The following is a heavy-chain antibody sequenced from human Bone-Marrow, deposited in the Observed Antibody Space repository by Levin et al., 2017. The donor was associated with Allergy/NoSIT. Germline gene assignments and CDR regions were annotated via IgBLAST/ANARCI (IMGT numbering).Heavy chain of an antibody. CDR3: ARVRRGIVASTGFDY. CDR1: GGTFNSHA. Sequence: SVKVSCKTFGGTFNSHAFAWVRQAPGQGLEWLGGIVPAYGTPNHAQKFQDRITFTADKSTSTVYMELSSLTSADTAIYYCARVRRGIVASTGFDYWGQGTLMTVSS. V-gene: IGHV1-69*06. D-gene: IGHD1-26*01. J-gene: IGHJ4*02. CDR2: IVPAYGTP.